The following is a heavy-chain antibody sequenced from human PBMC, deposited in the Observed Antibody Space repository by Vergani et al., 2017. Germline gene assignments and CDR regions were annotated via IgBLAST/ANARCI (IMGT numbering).Heavy chain of an antibody. CDR1: GFTFSHYS. CDR3: VRDVRVSRT. D-gene: IGHD2-8*01. J-gene: IGHJ3*01. Sequence: EVPLVESGGGLVQPGGSLRLSCAASGFTFSHYSMYWVRQAPGKGLGWVSSISCNNDDVYYADSVKGRFTISRDNAKNSLYLDMSSLRAEDTAVYYCVRDVRVSRTWGQGTLVAVSS. CDR2: ISCNNDDV. V-gene: IGHV3-21*01.